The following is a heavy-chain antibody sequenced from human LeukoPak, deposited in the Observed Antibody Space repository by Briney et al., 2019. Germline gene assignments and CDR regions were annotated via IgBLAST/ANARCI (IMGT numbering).Heavy chain of an antibody. CDR1: GFTFNSYA. CDR2: ITGSGGST. Sequence: PGASLRLSCAASGFTFNSYAMSRVRQAPGKGLEWVSAITGSGGSTYYADSVKGRLTISRDNSKNTLYLQMNSLRAEDTAIYYCAKSTHGTTSCYDLDYWGQGTQVTVSS. V-gene: IGHV3-23*01. J-gene: IGHJ4*02. CDR3: AKSTHGTTSCYDLDY. D-gene: IGHD2-2*01.